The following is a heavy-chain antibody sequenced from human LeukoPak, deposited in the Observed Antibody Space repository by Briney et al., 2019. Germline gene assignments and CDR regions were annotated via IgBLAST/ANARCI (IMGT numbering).Heavy chain of an antibody. J-gene: IGHJ4*02. Sequence: SETLSLTCAIYGESFSGYYWSWIRQPPGRGLEWIGEINHSGSTSYSASLKSRVTISVDTSKNQFSLKLNSVTAADTAVYYCARGDIAAGGAPFDYWGQGTLVTVSS. D-gene: IGHD6-13*01. CDR3: ARGDIAAGGAPFDY. V-gene: IGHV4-34*01. CDR1: GESFSGYY. CDR2: INHSGST.